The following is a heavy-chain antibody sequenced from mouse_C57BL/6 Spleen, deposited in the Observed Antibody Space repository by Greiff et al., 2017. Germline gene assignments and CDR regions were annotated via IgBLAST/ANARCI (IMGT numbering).Heavy chain of an antibody. CDR3: ARDGGSIMDY. Sequence: QVQLQQSGAELVKPGASVKLSCKASGYTFTSYWMHWVKQRPGQGLEWIGMIHPNSGSTNYNEKFKSKATLTVDKSSSTAYMQLSSLTSEDSAVYYCARDGGSIMDYWGQGTSVTVSS. D-gene: IGHD1-1*01. J-gene: IGHJ4*01. V-gene: IGHV1-64*01. CDR2: IHPNSGST. CDR1: GYTFTSYW.